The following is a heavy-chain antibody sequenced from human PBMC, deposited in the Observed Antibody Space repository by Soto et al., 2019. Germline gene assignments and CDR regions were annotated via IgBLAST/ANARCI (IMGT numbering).Heavy chain of an antibody. CDR2: IIPIFGTA. V-gene: IGHV1-69*13. D-gene: IGHD6-19*01. Sequence: GASVKVSCKASGGTFSSYAISWVRQAPGQGPEWMGGIIPIFGTANYAQKFQGRVTITADESTSTAYMELSSLRSEDTAVYYCARIPSEYSSGWYWDNWFDPWGQGTLVTVSS. CDR3: ARIPSEYSSGWYWDNWFDP. CDR1: GGTFSSYA. J-gene: IGHJ5*02.